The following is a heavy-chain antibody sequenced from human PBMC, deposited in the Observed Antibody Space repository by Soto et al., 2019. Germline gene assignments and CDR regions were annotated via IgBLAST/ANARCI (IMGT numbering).Heavy chain of an antibody. V-gene: IGHV3-33*01. D-gene: IGHD3-16*01. CDR2: IWYDGSNK. CDR1: GFTFSSYG. CDR3: ARDGASTLLYYYYGMDV. J-gene: IGHJ6*02. Sequence: GGSLRLSCAASGFTFSSYGMHWVRQAPGKGLEWVAVIWYDGSNKYYADSVKGRFTISRDNSKNTLYLQMNSLRAEDTAVYYCARDGASTLLYYYYGMDVRGQGTTVTVSS.